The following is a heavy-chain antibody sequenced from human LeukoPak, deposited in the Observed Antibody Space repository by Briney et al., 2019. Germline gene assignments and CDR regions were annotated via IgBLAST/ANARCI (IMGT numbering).Heavy chain of an antibody. Sequence: GGSLRLSCVGSGFTFSHYGIYWVRQAPGKGLEWVAAIWYDGSKQLYRDAVKGRFTISRDDSKNMVFLQMNSLRAEDTAVYFCARDLSYGSGEFWGQGTLVTVSS. D-gene: IGHD3-10*01. CDR3: ARDLSYGSGEF. CDR1: GFTFSHYG. CDR2: IWYDGSKQ. V-gene: IGHV3-33*01. J-gene: IGHJ4*02.